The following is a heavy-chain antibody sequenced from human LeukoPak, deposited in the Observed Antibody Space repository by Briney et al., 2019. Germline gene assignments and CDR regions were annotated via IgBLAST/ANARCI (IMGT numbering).Heavy chain of an antibody. D-gene: IGHD1-26*01. V-gene: IGHV3-21*01. Sequence: GGSLRLSCAASGFSFSSHSMNWVRQAPGEGLEWVSIITSSSTYIDYADSVRGRFTISRDDAKNSLFLQMNSLRAEDTALYYCARGSGSSAWLIDYWGQRALVTVSS. CDR2: ITSSSTYI. CDR3: ARGSGSSAWLIDY. CDR1: GFSFSSHS. J-gene: IGHJ4*02.